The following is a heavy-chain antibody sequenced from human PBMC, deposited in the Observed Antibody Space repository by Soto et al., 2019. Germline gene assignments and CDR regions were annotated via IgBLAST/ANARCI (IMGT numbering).Heavy chain of an antibody. D-gene: IGHD3-10*01. CDR2: ISWDGGST. J-gene: IGHJ6*02. V-gene: IGHV3-43*01. CDR3: AKDITRESTGVGV. CDR1: GFTFDDYT. Sequence: GGSLRLSCAASGFTFDDYTMHWVRQAPGKGLEWVSLISWDGGSTYYADSVKGRFTISRDNSKNSLYLQMNSLRTEDTALYYCAKDITRESTGVGVWGQGTTVTVSS.